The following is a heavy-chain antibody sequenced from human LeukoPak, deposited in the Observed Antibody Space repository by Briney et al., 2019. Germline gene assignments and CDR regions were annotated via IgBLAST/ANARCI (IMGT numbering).Heavy chain of an antibody. CDR3: ARGGYTVTSADSSLYY. D-gene: IGHD4-17*01. V-gene: IGHV4-59*12. Sequence: PSETLSLTCTVSGGSIRSSHWSWIRQPPGKGLEFIGYIYYSGTSNYNPSLKSRVTISVDTSKNQFSLKLSSVTAADTAVYYCARGGYTVTSADSSLYYWGQGTLVTVSS. CDR2: IYYSGTS. CDR1: GGSIRSSH. J-gene: IGHJ4*02.